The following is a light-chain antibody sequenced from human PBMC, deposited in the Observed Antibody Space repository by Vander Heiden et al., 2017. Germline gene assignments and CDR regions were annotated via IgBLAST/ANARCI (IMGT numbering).Light chain of an antibody. CDR2: GAS. CDR1: QSVSSSY. V-gene: IGKV3-20*01. CDR3: QQDGSSPIT. Sequence: EIVLTQSPGTLSLSPGERDTLSCRASQSVSSSYLAWYQQKPGQAPRLLIYGASNRATGIPDRFSGSGSGTDFTLTISRLEPEDFAVYYCQQDGSSPITFGQGTRLEIK. J-gene: IGKJ5*01.